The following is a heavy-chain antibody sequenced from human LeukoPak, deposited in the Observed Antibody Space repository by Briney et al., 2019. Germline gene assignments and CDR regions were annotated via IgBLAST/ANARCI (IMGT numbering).Heavy chain of an antibody. J-gene: IGHJ4*02. CDR3: ARANIVGATTGFDY. Sequence: SETLSLTCTVSGGSTSSYYWSWIRQPAGKGLEWIGRIYTSGSTNYNPSLTSRVTMSVDTSKNQFSLKLSSMTPADTAVYYCARANIVGATTGFDYWGQGTLVTVSS. CDR2: IYTSGST. V-gene: IGHV4-4*07. D-gene: IGHD1-26*01. CDR1: GGSTSSYY.